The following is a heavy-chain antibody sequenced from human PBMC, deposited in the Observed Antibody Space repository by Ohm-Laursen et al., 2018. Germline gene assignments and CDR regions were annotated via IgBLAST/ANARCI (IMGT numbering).Heavy chain of an antibody. CDR1: GGSISSYY. CDR2: IYTSGST. J-gene: IGHJ4*02. D-gene: IGHD5-24*01. Sequence: SDTLSLTCFVSGGSISSYYWSWIRQPAGKGLEWIGRIYTSGSTNYNPSLKSRVTLSVDTSKKQISLNLSSVTAADTAVYYCARGDGSTDYWGQGTLVTVSS. CDR3: ARGDGSTDY. V-gene: IGHV4-4*07.